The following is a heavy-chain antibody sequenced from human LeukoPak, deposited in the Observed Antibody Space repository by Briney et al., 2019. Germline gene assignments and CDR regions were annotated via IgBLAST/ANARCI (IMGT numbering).Heavy chain of an antibody. CDR1: GFTFSSYW. Sequence: GGSLRLSCAASGFTFSSYWMHWVRQAPGKGLVWVSRINSDGSSTSYADSVKGRFTISRDNAKNTLYRQMNSLRAEDTAVYYCTKGSSGYYFSGVDYWGQGTLVTVSS. CDR2: INSDGSST. CDR3: TKGSSGYYFSGVDY. D-gene: IGHD3-22*01. J-gene: IGHJ4*02. V-gene: IGHV3-74*01.